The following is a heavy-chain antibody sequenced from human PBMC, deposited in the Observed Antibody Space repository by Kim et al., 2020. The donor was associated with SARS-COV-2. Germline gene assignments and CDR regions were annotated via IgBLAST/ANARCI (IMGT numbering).Heavy chain of an antibody. D-gene: IGHD6-19*01. Sequence: GGSLRLSCAASGFTFSSYAMSWVRQAPGKGLEWVSVISISGGSTNYAASVKGRFTISRDNSKRTLYLQMNSLRPDDTAVYYCARVDGLYAAGWNYFDTWGQGTLVTVSS. V-gene: IGHV3-23*01. J-gene: IGHJ4*02. CDR3: ARVDGLYAAGWNYFDT. CDR1: GFTFSSYA. CDR2: ISISGGST.